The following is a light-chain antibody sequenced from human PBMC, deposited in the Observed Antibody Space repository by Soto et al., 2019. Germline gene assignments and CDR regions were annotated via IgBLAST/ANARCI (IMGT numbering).Light chain of an antibody. J-gene: IGLJ2*01. CDR1: NIGRKS. V-gene: IGLV3-21*02. Sequence: SYELTQPPSVSVAPGQTARITCGGSNIGRKSVHWYQQKPGQAPVVVVYDDRDRPSGIPERFSGSKSGTSAFLAITGLQPGDEADYFCQSYDTGVVGLIFGAGTKLTVL. CDR2: DDR. CDR3: QSYDTGVVGLI.